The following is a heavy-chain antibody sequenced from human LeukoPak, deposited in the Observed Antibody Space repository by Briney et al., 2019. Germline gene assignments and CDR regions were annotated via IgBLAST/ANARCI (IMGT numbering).Heavy chain of an antibody. V-gene: IGHV5-51*01. CDR3: ASRKKGMATAGFDY. CDR2: IYPGDSDT. D-gene: IGHD5-24*01. Sequence: GESLKISCKGSGYIFTTYWIGWVRQMPGKGLEWMRIIYPGDSDTRYSPSFQGHVTISADSSSSTAYLQWSSLKTSDTAIYYCASRKKGMATAGFDYWGQGTLVTVSS. J-gene: IGHJ4*02. CDR1: GYIFTTYW.